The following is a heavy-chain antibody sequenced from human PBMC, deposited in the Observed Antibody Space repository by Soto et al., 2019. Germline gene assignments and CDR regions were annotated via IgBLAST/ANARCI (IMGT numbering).Heavy chain of an antibody. CDR3: ARESYDSSGYYYSRFDY. V-gene: IGHV4-30-4*01. J-gene: IGHJ4*02. D-gene: IGHD3-22*01. CDR1: GGSISSGAYY. CDR2: IYYSGST. Sequence: QVQLQEAGPGLVKPSQTLSLTCTVSGGSISSGAYYCSWICQPPGKGLEWIGYIYYSGSTYYNPSLKSRVTISVDTSKNQFSLKLSSVTAADTAVYYCARESYDSSGYYYSRFDYWGQGTLVTVSS.